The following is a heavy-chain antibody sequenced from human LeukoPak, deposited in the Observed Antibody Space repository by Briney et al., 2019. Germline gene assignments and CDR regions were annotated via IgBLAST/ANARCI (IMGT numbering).Heavy chain of an antibody. J-gene: IGHJ4*02. Sequence: PGRSLRLSCAASAFTFSTYAMSSVRHAPAKRLHWVSAIRVGGGSTYYADSVKVWFTISRNNSKNTLYLQMNSLRAEDTAVYYCAKGVTMIVVVRGKGYDYWGQGTLVNV. CDR3: AKGVTMIVVVRGKGYDY. CDR1: AFTFSTYA. V-gene: IGHV3-23*01. D-gene: IGHD3-22*01. CDR2: IRVGGGST.